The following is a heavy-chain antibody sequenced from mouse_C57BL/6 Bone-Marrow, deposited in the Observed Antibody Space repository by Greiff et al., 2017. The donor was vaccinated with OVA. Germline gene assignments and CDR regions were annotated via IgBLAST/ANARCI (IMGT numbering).Heavy chain of an antibody. D-gene: IGHD2-3*01. CDR1: GYTFTSYW. Sequence: QVQLQQPGAELVMPGASVKLFCKASGYTFTSYWMHWVKQRPGQGLEWIGEIDPSDSYTNYNQKFKGKSTLTVDKSSSTAYMQLSSLTSEDSAVYYCASSDGYYKMDYWGQGTSVTVSS. V-gene: IGHV1-69*01. CDR2: IDPSDSYT. CDR3: ASSDGYYKMDY. J-gene: IGHJ4*01.